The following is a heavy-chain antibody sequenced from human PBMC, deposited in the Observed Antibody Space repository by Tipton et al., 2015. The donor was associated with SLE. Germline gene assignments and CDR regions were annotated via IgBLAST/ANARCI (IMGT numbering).Heavy chain of an antibody. D-gene: IGHD2-15*01. V-gene: IGHV4-59*08. Sequence: TLSLTCTISGGSISTYHWSWLRQSPGKGLEWIGYIHHSGSINYNPSLRSQVTMSMDTSQNQFSLKLNSVTAADTAVYYCARGSSSMRGGFDIWGQGTMVTVSS. CDR1: GGSISTYH. CDR2: IHHSGSI. CDR3: ARGSSSMRGGFDI. J-gene: IGHJ3*02.